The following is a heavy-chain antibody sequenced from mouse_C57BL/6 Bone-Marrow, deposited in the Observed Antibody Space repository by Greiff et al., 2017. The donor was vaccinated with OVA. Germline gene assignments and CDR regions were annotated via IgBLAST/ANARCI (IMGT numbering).Heavy chain of an antibody. CDR1: GFTFSDYY. J-gene: IGHJ1*03. D-gene: IGHD1-1*01. CDR3: ARDCTVVGYFDV. V-gene: IGHV5-16*01. CDR2: INYDGSST. Sequence: EVHLVESEGGLVQPGSSMKLSCTASGFTFSDYYMAWVRQVPEKGLEWVANINYDGSSTYYLDSLKSRFIISRDNAKNILYLQMSSLKSEDTATYYCARDCTVVGYFDVWGTGTTVTVSS.